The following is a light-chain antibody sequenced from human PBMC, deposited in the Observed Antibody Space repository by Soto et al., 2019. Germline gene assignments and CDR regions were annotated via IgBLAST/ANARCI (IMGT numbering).Light chain of an antibody. CDR1: QTTNNY. CDR2: AAS. J-gene: IGKJ2*03. Sequence: IRVTQSPASLSASGGDRVTITCRASQTTNNYLNWYQLKPAKAPKLLNYAASTLQKGVPSRFTRSGSGTDFTIPIISLQPEDYETYFCQQSYSIPYGFGPGTKAYIK. CDR3: QQSYSIPYG. V-gene: IGKV1-39*01.